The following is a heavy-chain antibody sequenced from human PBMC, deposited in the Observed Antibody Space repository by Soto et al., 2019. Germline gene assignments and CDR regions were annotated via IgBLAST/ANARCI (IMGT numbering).Heavy chain of an antibody. CDR2: TYAGGAT. CDR1: GFTVSTNY. CDR3: ARGRLGVATDAFDI. V-gene: IGHV3-66*01. D-gene: IGHD5-12*01. J-gene: IGHJ3*02. Sequence: EVQLVESGGGLVQPGGSLRLSCAASGFTVSTNYMSWVRQAPGKGLEWVSVTYAGGATYSADSLKDRFSISRDLSKSTMYLQMNSLRAEDTAVYYCARGRLGVATDAFDIWGQGTMVTVSS.